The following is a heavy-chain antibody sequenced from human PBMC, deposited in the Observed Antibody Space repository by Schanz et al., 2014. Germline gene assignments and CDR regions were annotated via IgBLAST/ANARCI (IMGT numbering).Heavy chain of an antibody. CDR3: ARGGRTTYNYYYGMDV. D-gene: IGHD1-1*01. J-gene: IGHJ6*02. CDR2: IYYSGTT. V-gene: IGHV4-30-4*07. Sequence: QVQLQESGPGLVKPSQTLSLTCAVSGGSISSGGYSWNWIRQPPGKGLEWIVYIYYSGTTYYNPSRKGQITITVDTPKTQFPLKRSSVPAADTAVYYCARGGRTTYNYYYGMDVWGQGTTVTVSS. CDR1: GGSISSGGYS.